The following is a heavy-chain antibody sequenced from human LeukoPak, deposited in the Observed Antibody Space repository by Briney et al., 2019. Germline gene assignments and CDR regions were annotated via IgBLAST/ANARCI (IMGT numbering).Heavy chain of an antibody. J-gene: IGHJ4*02. Sequence: GGSLRLSCAASGFTFNTYSMNWVRQAPGKGLEWISYISSGSSTIYYADSVKGRFTISRDNAKNSLYLQMNSLRAEDTAVYYCARALASSSWYGLNYWGQGTLVTVSS. CDR1: GFTFNTYS. V-gene: IGHV3-48*01. CDR3: ARALASSSWYGLNY. CDR2: ISSGSSTI. D-gene: IGHD6-13*01.